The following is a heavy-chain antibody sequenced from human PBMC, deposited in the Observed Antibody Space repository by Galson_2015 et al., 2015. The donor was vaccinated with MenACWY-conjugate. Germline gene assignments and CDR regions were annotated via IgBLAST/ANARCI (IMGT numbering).Heavy chain of an antibody. CDR3: AHSGEYCSRTSCYYFDY. D-gene: IGHD2-2*01. CDR2: IYWDDDK. J-gene: IGHJ4*02. V-gene: IGHV2-5*02. CDR1: GFSLTTTGVG. Sequence: PALVKPTQTLTLTCTFSGFSLTTTGVGVAWIRQPPGKALEWLALIYWDDDKRYRASLRSRLTVTKDTSKNRVVLTMTNVDLVDTATYYCAHSGEYCSRTSCYYFDYWGQGAPVTVSS.